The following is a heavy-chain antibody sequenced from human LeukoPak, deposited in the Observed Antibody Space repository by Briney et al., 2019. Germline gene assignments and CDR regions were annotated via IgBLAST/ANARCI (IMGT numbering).Heavy chain of an antibody. Sequence: ALVKVSCKASGYTFTSYGISWVRQAPGQGLEWMGWISAYNGNTNYAQKLQGRVTMTTDTSTSTAYMELRSLRSDDTAVYYCARGGELRYCSGGSCYWFDPWGQGTLVTVSS. D-gene: IGHD2-15*01. CDR3: ARGGELRYCSGGSCYWFDP. V-gene: IGHV1-18*01. CDR1: GYTFTSYG. CDR2: ISAYNGNT. J-gene: IGHJ5*02.